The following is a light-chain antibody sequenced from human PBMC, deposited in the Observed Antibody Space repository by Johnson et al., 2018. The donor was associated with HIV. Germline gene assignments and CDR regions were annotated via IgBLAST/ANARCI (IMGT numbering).Light chain of an antibody. Sequence: QSVLTQPPSVSAAPGQKVTISCSGSSSNIGNNYVSWYQQLPGTAPKLLIYENNKRPSGIPDRFSGSKSGTSATLGITGLQTGDEADYCCATWDSSLSTYVFGTGTYVTVL. CDR2: ENN. V-gene: IGLV1-51*02. CDR1: SSNIGNNY. J-gene: IGLJ1*01. CDR3: ATWDSSLSTYV.